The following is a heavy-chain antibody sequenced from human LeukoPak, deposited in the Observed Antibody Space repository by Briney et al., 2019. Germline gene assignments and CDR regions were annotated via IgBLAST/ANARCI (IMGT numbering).Heavy chain of an antibody. CDR3: ARSPYYDLWSGFDY. CDR2: INPNNGGT. J-gene: IGHJ4*02. Sequence: ASVKVSCKASGYTLTGYYMHWVRLAPGQGFEWMGWINPNNGGTKYAQKFQDRVTMTRDTSVSIVYMELSSLRSDDTAVYYCARSPYYDLWSGFDYWGQGTLVTVSS. V-gene: IGHV1-2*02. CDR1: GYTLTGYY. D-gene: IGHD3-3*01.